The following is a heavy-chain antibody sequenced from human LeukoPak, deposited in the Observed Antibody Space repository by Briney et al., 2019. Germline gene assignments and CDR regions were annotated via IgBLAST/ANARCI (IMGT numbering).Heavy chain of an antibody. CDR1: GGTFSSYA. J-gene: IGHJ4*02. V-gene: IGHV1-8*02. D-gene: IGHD4-17*01. Sequence: GASVKVSCKASGGTFSSYAINWVRQATGQGLEWMGWMNPNSGNTGYAQKFQGRVTMTRNTSISTAYMELSSLRSEDTAVYYCASQLYGRYRRAVFDYWGQGTLVTVSS. CDR3: ASQLYGRYRRAVFDY. CDR2: MNPNSGNT.